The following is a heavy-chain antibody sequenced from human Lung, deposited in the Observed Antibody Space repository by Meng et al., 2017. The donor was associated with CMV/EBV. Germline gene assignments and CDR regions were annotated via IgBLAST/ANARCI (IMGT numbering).Heavy chain of an antibody. CDR1: GFTFSDYY. CDR3: AKDKAYDFWSGHYYYGMDV. D-gene: IGHD3-3*01. Sequence: GXXRLSXSASGFTFSDYYMSWIRQAPGKGLEWVSYISSSGSTIYYADSVKGRFTISRDNAKNSLYLQMNSLRAEDTAVYYCAKDKAYDFWSGHYYYGMDVWXQGTXVTVSS. J-gene: IGHJ6*02. V-gene: IGHV3-11*01. CDR2: ISSSGSTI.